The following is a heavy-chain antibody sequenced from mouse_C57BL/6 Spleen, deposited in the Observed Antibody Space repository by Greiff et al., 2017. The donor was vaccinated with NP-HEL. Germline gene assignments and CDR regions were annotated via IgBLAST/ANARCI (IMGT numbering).Heavy chain of an antibody. CDR2: IYPGSGST. Sequence: QVQLKQPGAELVKPGASVKMSCKASGYTFTSYWINWVKQRPGQGLEWIGDIYPGSGSTNYNEKFKSKATLTVDTSSSTAYMQLSSLTSEDSAVYYCARSGYYVFAYWGQGTLVTVSA. CDR3: ARSGYYVFAY. CDR1: GYTFTSYW. D-gene: IGHD2-3*01. J-gene: IGHJ3*01. V-gene: IGHV1-55*01.